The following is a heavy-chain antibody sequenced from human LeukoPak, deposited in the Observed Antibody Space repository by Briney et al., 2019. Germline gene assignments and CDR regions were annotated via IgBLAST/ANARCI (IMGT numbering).Heavy chain of an antibody. CDR1: GFTFSSYE. V-gene: IGHV3-48*03. Sequence: GGSLRLSCAASGFTFSSYEMNWVRQAPGKGLEWVSYISSSGSTIYYAVSVKGRFTISRDNAKNSLYLQMNSLRAEDTAVYYCARDCSGGSCYVGYYYYMDVWGKGTTVTVSS. CDR2: ISSSGSTI. J-gene: IGHJ6*03. D-gene: IGHD2-15*01. CDR3: ARDCSGGSCYVGYYYYMDV.